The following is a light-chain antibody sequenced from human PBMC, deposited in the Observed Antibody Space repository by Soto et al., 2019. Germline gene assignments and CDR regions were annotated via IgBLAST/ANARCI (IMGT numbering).Light chain of an antibody. CDR1: LSLSSY. J-gene: IGKJ1*01. Sequence: EVVLTQFPATLSLSPGDRATLSCRASLSLSSYLTWYQQKPGQAPRLLFYDVSNRATGVPDRFTSSGSGTDFTLTISSLEPEDFAVYYRQQRGDWPAFGQGTKVEIK. V-gene: IGKV3-11*01. CDR2: DVS. CDR3: QQRGDWPA.